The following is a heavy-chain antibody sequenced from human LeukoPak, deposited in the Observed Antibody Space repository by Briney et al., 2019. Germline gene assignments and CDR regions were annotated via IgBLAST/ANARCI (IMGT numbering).Heavy chain of an antibody. CDR3: ASSPGDYGGIPGY. CDR2: INPSGGST. V-gene: IGHV1-46*01. D-gene: IGHD4-23*01. CDR1: GYTFTSYY. J-gene: IGHJ4*02. Sequence: ASVKVSCKASGYTFTSYYMHWVRQAPGQGLEWMGIINPSGGSTSYAQKFQGRVTMTRDMSTSTVYVELSSLRSEDTAVYYCASSPGDYGGIPGYWGQGTLVTVSS.